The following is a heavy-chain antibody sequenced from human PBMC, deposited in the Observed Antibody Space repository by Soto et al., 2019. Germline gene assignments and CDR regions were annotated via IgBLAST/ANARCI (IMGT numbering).Heavy chain of an antibody. CDR2: MNPNSNNT. V-gene: IGHV1-8*01. Sequence: QVQLVQSGAEVKKPGASVKVSCKASGYTFTSYDINWVRQATGQGLEWMGWMNPNSNNTGYAQKFQGKLTMTRNTSKSTAYMELSTLGSEVRAVYFCARAGGGAYFDYWGQGTLVTVSS. D-gene: IGHD1-26*01. J-gene: IGHJ4*02. CDR3: ARAGGGAYFDY. CDR1: GYTFTSYD.